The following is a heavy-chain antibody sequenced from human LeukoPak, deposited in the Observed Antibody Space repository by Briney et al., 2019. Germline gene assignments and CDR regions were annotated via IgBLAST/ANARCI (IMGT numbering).Heavy chain of an antibody. V-gene: IGHV4-39*07. J-gene: IGHJ3*02. CDR3: AGTSGLSDAFDI. CDR1: GGSISSSSYY. CDR2: IYYTGST. Sequence: SETLSPTCTVSGGSISSSSYYCGWIRQPPGKGLEWIGSIYYTGSTYYNPSLKSRVTISLDTSKNQFSLKLSSVTAADTAVYYCAGTSGLSDAFDIWGQGTMVTVSS. D-gene: IGHD2/OR15-2a*01.